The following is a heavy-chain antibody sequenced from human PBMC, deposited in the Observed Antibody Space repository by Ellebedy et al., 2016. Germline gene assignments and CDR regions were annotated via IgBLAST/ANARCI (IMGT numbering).Heavy chain of an antibody. J-gene: IGHJ5*02. V-gene: IGHV5-51*01. CDR1: GYSFTSYW. CDR3: ARQATRFNWFDP. CDR2: IYPGDSDT. Sequence: KVSCXGSGYSFTSYWIGWVRQMPGKGLEWMGIIYPGDSDTRYSPSFQGQVTISADKSISTAYLQWSSLKASDTAMYYCARQATRFNWFDPWGQGTLVTVSS.